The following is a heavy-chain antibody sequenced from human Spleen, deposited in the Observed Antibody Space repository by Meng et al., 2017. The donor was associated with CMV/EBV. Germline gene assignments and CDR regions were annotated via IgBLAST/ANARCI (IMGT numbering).Heavy chain of an antibody. CDR1: GYTFTSYG. V-gene: IGHV1-18*01. D-gene: IGHD1-26*01. CDR2: ISAYNGNT. Sequence: SGYTFTSYGISWVRQAPGQGLEWMGWISAYNGNTNYAQKLQGRVTMTTDTSTSTAYMELSSLRSEDTAVYYCARGAIVGATLRDLDYWGQGTLVTVSS. J-gene: IGHJ4*02. CDR3: ARGAIVGATLRDLDY.